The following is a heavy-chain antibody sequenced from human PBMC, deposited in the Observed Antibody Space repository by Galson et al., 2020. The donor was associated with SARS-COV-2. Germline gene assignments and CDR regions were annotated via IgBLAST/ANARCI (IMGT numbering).Heavy chain of an antibody. Sequence: SETLSLTCTVSGGSISSSSYYWGWIRQPPGKGLEWIGSIYYSGSTYYNPSLKSRVTISVDTSKNQFSLKLSSVTAADTAVYYCARLLDCSGGSCPHNWFDPWGQGTLVTGSS. CDR1: GGSISSSSYY. CDR2: IYYSGST. CDR3: ARLLDCSGGSCPHNWFDP. V-gene: IGHV4-39*01. J-gene: IGHJ5*02. D-gene: IGHD2-15*01.